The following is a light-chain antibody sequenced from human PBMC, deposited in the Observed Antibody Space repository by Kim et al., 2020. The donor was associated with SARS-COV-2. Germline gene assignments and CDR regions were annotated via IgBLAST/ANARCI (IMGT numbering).Light chain of an antibody. V-gene: IGKV3-15*01. CDR3: QLYNNWPPMYT. CDR2: GAS. CDR1: QSLSNN. J-gene: IGKJ2*01. Sequence: EIMMTQSPASLSVSPGERATLSCRASQSLSNNLAWYQQKPGQAPRLLIYGASTRATGTPPRFSGSGSGTEFTLTISSLQPEDLAVYYCQLYNNWPPMYTFGQGTKLEI.